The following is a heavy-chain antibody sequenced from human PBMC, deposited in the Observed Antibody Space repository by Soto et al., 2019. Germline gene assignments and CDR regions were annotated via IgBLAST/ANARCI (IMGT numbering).Heavy chain of an antibody. CDR3: ARISAAGIEY. CDR1: YGSISSSSCY. D-gene: IGHD6-13*01. CDR2: IYYSVST. Sequence: SQPLSDTWTVSYGSISSSSCYWGFISQPPGKGLEWIGSIYYSVSTYYNPSLKSRVTISVDTSKNQFSLKLSSVTAADTAVYYCARISAAGIEYWGQGTLVTVSS. V-gene: IGHV4-39*01. J-gene: IGHJ4*02.